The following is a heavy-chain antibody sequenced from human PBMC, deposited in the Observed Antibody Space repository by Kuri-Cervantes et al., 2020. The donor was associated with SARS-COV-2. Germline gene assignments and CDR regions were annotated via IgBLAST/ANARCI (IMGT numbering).Heavy chain of an antibody. CDR1: GYTFTSYY. D-gene: IGHD2-2*01. V-gene: IGHV1-46*01. CDR3: ARDFSGGQLLSGWSRQTYYYYYYMDV. J-gene: IGHJ6*03. CDR2: INPSGGST. Sequence: ASVKVSCKASGYTFTSYYMHWVRQAPGQGPEWMGIINPSGGSTSYAQKFQGRVTMTRDTSTSTVYMELSSLRSEDTAVYYCARDFSGGQLLSGWSRQTYYYYYYMDVWGKGTTVTVSS.